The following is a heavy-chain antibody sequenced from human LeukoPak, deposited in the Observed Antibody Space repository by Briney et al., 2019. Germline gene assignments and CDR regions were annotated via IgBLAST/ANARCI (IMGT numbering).Heavy chain of an antibody. D-gene: IGHD3-16*01. J-gene: IGHJ4*02. Sequence: SETLSLTCAVYGGSFSGYYWSWVRQPPGKGLEWIGEINHSGSTNYNPSLKSRVTISVDTSKNQFSLKLSSVTAADTAVYYCARDGPIGVYYWGQGTLVTVSS. CDR1: GGSFSGYY. CDR2: INHSGST. V-gene: IGHV4-34*01. CDR3: ARDGPIGVYY.